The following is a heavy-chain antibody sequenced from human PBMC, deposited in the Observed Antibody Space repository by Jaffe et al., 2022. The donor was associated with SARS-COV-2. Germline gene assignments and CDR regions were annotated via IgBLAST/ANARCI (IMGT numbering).Heavy chain of an antibody. CDR3: ARYGSGNYPFDY. CDR1: GYTFTSYA. CDR2: INAGNGNT. J-gene: IGHJ4*02. V-gene: IGHV1-3*01. Sequence: QVQLVQSGAEVKKPGASVKVPCKASGYTFTSYAMHWVRQAPGERLEWMGWINAGNGNTKYSQKFQGRVTITRDTSASTVYMELSSLRSEDTAVYYCARYGSGNYPFDYWGQGTLVTVSS. D-gene: IGHD3-10*01.